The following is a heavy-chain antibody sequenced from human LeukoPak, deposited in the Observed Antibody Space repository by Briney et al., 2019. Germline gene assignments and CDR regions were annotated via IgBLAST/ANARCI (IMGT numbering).Heavy chain of an antibody. Sequence: PSETLSLTCTVSGGSVSSTAYYWGWIRQPPGKGLKWIGSISYSGITYYGPSLTGRVTISVDTSKNQFSLTLSSVTAADSAMYYCARGKSIAAGAAWGQGTLVTVSS. J-gene: IGHJ5*02. CDR1: GGSVSSTAYY. CDR2: ISYSGIT. CDR3: ARGKSIAAGAA. D-gene: IGHD6-13*01. V-gene: IGHV4-39*07.